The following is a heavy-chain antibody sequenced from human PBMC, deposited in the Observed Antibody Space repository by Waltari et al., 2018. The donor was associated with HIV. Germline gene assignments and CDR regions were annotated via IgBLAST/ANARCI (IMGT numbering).Heavy chain of an antibody. D-gene: IGHD3-9*01. J-gene: IGHJ6*02. CDR1: GGSISSYY. CDR2: IYYSGST. CDR3: ARVSYDILTGFYYYYGMDV. V-gene: IGHV4-59*01. Sequence: QVQLQESGPGLVKPSETLSLTCTVSGGSISSYYWSWIRQPPGKGLEWIGYIYYSGSTNANPSLKIRVTMSVDTAKNQFSLKLSSVTAADTAVYYCARVSYDILTGFYYYYGMDVWGQGTTVTVSS.